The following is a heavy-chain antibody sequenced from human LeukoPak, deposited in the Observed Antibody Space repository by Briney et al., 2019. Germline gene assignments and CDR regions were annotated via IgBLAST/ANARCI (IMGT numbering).Heavy chain of an antibody. V-gene: IGHV1-2*02. CDR2: IIPNSGGT. CDR1: GYTFTGYY. J-gene: IGHJ3*02. CDR3: ARALRNDAFDI. Sequence: ASVKVSCKASGYTFTGYYLHWVRQAPGQGLEWMGWIIPNSGGTTYAQNFQGRVTMTRDTPISTAYMELSSLRSDDTAIYFCARALRNDAFDIWGQGTMVSVSS.